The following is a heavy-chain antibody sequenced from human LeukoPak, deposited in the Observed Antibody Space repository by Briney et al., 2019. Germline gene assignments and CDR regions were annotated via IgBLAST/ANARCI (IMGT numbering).Heavy chain of an antibody. Sequence: GGSLRLSCAAPGFTFSSHAMHWVRQAPGKGLEYASAINANGRSTYYADSVKGRFTISRDNSKTTLYLQMGSLRTEDMAVYYCARERYSVNDYDAFDIWGQGTMVTVSS. CDR3: ARERYSVNDYDAFDI. D-gene: IGHD5/OR15-5a*01. CDR2: INANGRST. V-gene: IGHV3-64*02. CDR1: GFTFSSHA. J-gene: IGHJ3*02.